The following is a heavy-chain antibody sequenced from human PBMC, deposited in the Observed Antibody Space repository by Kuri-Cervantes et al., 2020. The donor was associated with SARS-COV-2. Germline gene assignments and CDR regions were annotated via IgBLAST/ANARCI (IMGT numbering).Heavy chain of an antibody. J-gene: IGHJ4*02. Sequence: SETLSLTCTVSGGSISSSSYYWGWIRQPPGKGLEWIGSIYYSGSTYYNSSLKSRVTMSVETSKNQFSLELTSVTAADTAVYYCVRGLYYDSTAVDFWGQGTLVTVSS. CDR1: GGSISSSSYY. D-gene: IGHD3-22*01. CDR3: VRGLYYDSTAVDF. CDR2: IYYSGST. V-gene: IGHV4-39*07.